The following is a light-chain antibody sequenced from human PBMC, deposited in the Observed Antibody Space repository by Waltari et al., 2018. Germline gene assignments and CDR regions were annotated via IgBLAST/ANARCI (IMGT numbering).Light chain of an antibody. J-gene: IGLJ2*01. Sequence: SSELTQPPSVSVSPGPTARIPCSGDALPQQYVYCYQQKTGQAPVQVMAKDIERPSGIPERFSGSNSGTTVTLIITGVQAEDEADYYCQSADIDGLYVVFGSGTKLTVL. CDR3: QSADIDGLYVV. V-gene: IGLV3-25*03. CDR1: ALPQQY. CDR2: KDI.